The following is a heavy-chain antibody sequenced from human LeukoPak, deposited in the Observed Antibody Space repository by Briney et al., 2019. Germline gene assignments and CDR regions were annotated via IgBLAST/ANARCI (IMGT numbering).Heavy chain of an antibody. J-gene: IGHJ4*02. CDR3: ATGSGYSYGYYYY. D-gene: IGHD5-18*01. V-gene: IGHV1-2*02. CDR1: GYTFTGYY. Sequence: GAAVKVSCKASGYTFTGYYMHWARQAPGQGLEWMGWINPNSGGTNYAQKFQGRVTMTRDTSIGTAYMELSRLRSDDTAVYYCATGSGYSYGYYYYWGQGTLVTVSS. CDR2: INPNSGGT.